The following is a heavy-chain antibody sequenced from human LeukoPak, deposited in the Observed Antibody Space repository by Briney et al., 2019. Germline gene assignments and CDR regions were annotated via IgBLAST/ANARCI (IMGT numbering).Heavy chain of an antibody. D-gene: IGHD2-2*01. CDR1: GYTFTGYY. J-gene: IGHJ6*03. V-gene: IGHV1-2*02. CDR2: INPNSGGT. CDR3: ARNPSITHYYYYYMDV. Sequence: ASVKVSCKASGYTFTGYYMHWVRQAPGQGLEWMGWINPNSGGTNYAQKFQGRVTMTRDTSISTAYMELSSLRSEDTAVYYCARNPSITHYYYYYMDVWGKGTTVTVSS.